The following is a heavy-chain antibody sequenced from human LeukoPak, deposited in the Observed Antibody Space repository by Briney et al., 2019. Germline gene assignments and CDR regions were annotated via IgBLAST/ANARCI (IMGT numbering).Heavy chain of an antibody. D-gene: IGHD3-22*01. CDR3: ASGVVVTHHDY. V-gene: IGHV3-21*01. CDR2: ISSSSSYI. Sequence: GGSLRLSCAASGFTFSSCTMNWVRQAPGKGLEWVSSISSSSSYIYYADSVKGRFTISRDNAKNSLYLQMNSLRAEDTAVYYCASGVVVTHHDYWGQGTLVTVSS. CDR1: GFTFSSCT. J-gene: IGHJ4*02.